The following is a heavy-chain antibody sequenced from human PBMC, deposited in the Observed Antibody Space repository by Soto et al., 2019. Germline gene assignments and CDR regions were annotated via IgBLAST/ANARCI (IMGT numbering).Heavy chain of an antibody. Sequence: QVQLQESGPGLVKPSQTLSLTCTVSGGSISSGDYYWSWIRQPPGKGLEWIGYIYYSGSTYYNPSLKSRVTISVDTSKNQFSLKLSSVTAADTAVYYCALCDDFWSGYSVGMDVWGQGTTVTVSS. D-gene: IGHD3-3*01. CDR2: IYYSGST. CDR1: GGSISSGDYY. V-gene: IGHV4-30-4*01. J-gene: IGHJ6*02. CDR3: ALCDDFWSGYSVGMDV.